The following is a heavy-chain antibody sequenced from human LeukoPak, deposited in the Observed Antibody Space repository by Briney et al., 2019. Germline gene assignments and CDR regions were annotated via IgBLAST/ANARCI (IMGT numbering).Heavy chain of an antibody. V-gene: IGHV3-66*02. CDR2: IYGDDET. CDR1: GFTITTTY. D-gene: IGHD3-9*01. J-gene: IGHJ4*02. Sequence: GGSLRLSCAASGFTITTTYMNWVRQAPGKGLEWVSVIYGDDETNYADSVKGRFTISRDNSKDTLYLQMNSLRAEDTAVYYCARLRGGTYYDILTGLYYFDYWGQGTLVTVSS. CDR3: ARLRGGTYYDILTGLYYFDY.